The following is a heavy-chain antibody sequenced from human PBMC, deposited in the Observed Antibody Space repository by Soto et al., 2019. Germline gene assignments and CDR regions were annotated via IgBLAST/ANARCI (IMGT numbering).Heavy chain of an antibody. Sequence: QVQLVQSGAEVKKPGSSVKVSCKASGGTFGSYTISWVRQAPVQGLEWMGRIIPILGIANYAQKFQGRVTISAEKSTSTAYMELSSLRSEDTAVYYCARGGGYDFTNFDYWGQGTLVTVSS. CDR3: ARGGGYDFTNFDY. D-gene: IGHD5-12*01. CDR1: GGTFGSYT. J-gene: IGHJ4*02. V-gene: IGHV1-69*02. CDR2: IIPILGIA.